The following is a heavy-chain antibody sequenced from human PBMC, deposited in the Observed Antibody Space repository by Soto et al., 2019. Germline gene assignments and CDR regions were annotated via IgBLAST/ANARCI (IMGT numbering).Heavy chain of an antibody. CDR1: GFTFSSYA. J-gene: IGHJ6*03. CDR3: ASYSSGWNYYYCYYMDV. D-gene: IGHD6-19*01. V-gene: IGHV3-23*01. CDR2: ISGSGGST. Sequence: EVQLLESGGGLVQPGGSLRLSCAASGFTFSSYAMSWVRQAPGKGLEWVSAISGSGGSTYYADSVKGRFTISRDNSKNTLYLQMNSLRAEDTAVYYCASYSSGWNYYYCYYMDVWGKGTTVTVSS.